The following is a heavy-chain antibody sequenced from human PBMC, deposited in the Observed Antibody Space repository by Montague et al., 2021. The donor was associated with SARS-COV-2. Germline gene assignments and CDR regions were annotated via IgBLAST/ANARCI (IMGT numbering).Heavy chain of an antibody. Sequence: CAISGDSVFPNSAACFWFRQSPSTVLEWLGCTYPMSKWYLDYAVAVNGRITINADTSRNQFSLQLNSVTPEDTAVYYCARAPYSSGFYGMDVWGQGTTVTVSS. J-gene: IGHJ6*02. D-gene: IGHD3-22*01. CDR2: TYPMSKWYL. CDR1: GDSVFPNSAA. CDR3: ARAPYSSGFYGMDV. V-gene: IGHV6-1*01.